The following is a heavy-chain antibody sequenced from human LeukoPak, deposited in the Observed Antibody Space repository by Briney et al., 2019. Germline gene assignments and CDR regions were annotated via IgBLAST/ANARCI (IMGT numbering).Heavy chain of an antibody. D-gene: IGHD3-3*01. CDR3: ARGSEYYDFWSGYYTEPPDI. CDR2: IYYSGST. V-gene: IGHV4-59*01. J-gene: IGHJ3*02. Sequence: SETLSLTCTVSGGSISSYYWSWIRQPPGKGLEWIGYIYYSGSTNYNPSLKSRVTISVDTSKNQFSLKLSSVTAADTAVYYCARGSEYYDFWSGYYTEPPDIWGQGTMVTVSS. CDR1: GGSISSYY.